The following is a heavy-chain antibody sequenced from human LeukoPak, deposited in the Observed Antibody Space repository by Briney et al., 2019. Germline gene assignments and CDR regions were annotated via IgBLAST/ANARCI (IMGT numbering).Heavy chain of an antibody. CDR2: ISGGGST. CDR3: ARGGGSGSYESFDY. CDR1: GFSVNSNY. Sequence: AGGSLRLSCAASGFSVNSNYMSWVRQAPGKGLEWVSVISGGGSTYYAESVKGRFTISRDISKNTLYLQMNRLRAEDTAVYYCARGGGSGSYESFDYWGQGALVTVSS. D-gene: IGHD3-10*01. J-gene: IGHJ4*02. V-gene: IGHV3-53*01.